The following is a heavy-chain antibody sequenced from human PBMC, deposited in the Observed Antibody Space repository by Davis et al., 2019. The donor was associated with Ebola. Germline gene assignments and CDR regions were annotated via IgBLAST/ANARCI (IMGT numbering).Heavy chain of an antibody. D-gene: IGHD1-26*01. V-gene: IGHV3-23*01. CDR1: GFTFSSYV. Sequence: GESLKISCAASGFTFSSYVMSWVRQSPGKGLEWVSSISGSGDSTYYVGSVKGRFTISRDNSKNTLYLQMNTLRAEDTAVFYCAKRWEGRYFDYWGQGTLVTVSS. CDR3: AKRWEGRYFDY. CDR2: ISGSGDST. J-gene: IGHJ4*02.